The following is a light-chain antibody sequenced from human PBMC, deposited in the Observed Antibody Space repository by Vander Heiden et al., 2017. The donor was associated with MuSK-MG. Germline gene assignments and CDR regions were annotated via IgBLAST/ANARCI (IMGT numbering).Light chain of an antibody. CDR3: QQSYRTPWT. J-gene: IGKJ1*01. CDR2: DIS. V-gene: IGKV1-39*01. Sequence: DIQMTQSPSSLSASVGDRVTITCRASQSISNYLTWYQQKPGKVPKLLIYDISSLQSAVPSRFSGSGSRTDFTLTISRLQPEDFATYYCQQSYRTPWTFGQGTKVEIK. CDR1: QSISNY.